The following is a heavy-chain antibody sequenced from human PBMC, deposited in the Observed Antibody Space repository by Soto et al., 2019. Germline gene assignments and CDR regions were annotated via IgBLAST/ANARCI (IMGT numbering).Heavy chain of an antibody. Sequence: QVQLVQSGAEVKTPGASVKVSCKASGYTFATYDINWVRQAPGQGLEWMGWMNPNSGNTGYAQKFQGRLTMTRDTALSVAHMELSSLRNEDTAVYYFARSDGYNFNWLDSWGQGTLVTVSA. CDR2: MNPNSGNT. V-gene: IGHV1-8*01. CDR3: ARSDGYNFNWLDS. CDR1: GYTFATYD. J-gene: IGHJ5*01. D-gene: IGHD2-21*01.